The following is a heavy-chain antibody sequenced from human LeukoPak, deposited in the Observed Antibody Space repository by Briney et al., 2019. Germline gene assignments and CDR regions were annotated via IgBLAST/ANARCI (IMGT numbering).Heavy chain of an antibody. V-gene: IGHV4-31*03. J-gene: IGHJ4*02. CDR3: ARVRVVPAAHFDY. CDR2: IYYSGST. D-gene: IGHD2-2*01. Sequence: ASQTLSLTCTVSGGSISSGGYYWSWIRQHPGTGLEWIGYIYYSGSTYYNPSLKSRVTISVDTSKNQFSLKLSSVTAADTAVYYCARVRVVPAAHFDYWGQGTLVTVSS. CDR1: GGSISSGGYY.